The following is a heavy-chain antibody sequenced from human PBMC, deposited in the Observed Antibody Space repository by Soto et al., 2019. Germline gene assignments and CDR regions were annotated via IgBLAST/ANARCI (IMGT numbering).Heavy chain of an antibody. CDR3: ARCDFGDYVPPLDY. CDR1: GYTFSSYG. J-gene: IGHJ4*02. V-gene: IGHV1-18*01. D-gene: IGHD4-17*01. CDR2: ISVYNGHT. Sequence: QVPLMQSGAEVKSPGASVRVSCKASGYTFSSYGVSWVRQAPGQGLEFMGWISVYNGHTNYAQKFQGRVTRTTDTSTSTAYMERRILRSADTAVYFCARCDFGDYVPPLDYWGEGTLVTVSA.